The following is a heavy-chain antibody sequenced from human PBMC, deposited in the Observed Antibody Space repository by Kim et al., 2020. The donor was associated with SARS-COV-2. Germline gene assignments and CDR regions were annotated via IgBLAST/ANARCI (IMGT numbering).Heavy chain of an antibody. Sequence: GGSLRLSCADPGFTFNNAWMSWVRQAPGKGLEWVGRVKPRVDGGTADYVAAVEGRFTISRDDSKNTLYLQMNSLKIEDTAMYYCTTDPGDSSGFGPGYWGQGTPVTASS. CDR2: VKPRVDGGTA. J-gene: IGHJ4*02. D-gene: IGHD3-22*01. CDR3: TTDPGDSSGFGPGY. V-gene: IGHV3-15*01. CDR1: GFTFNNAW.